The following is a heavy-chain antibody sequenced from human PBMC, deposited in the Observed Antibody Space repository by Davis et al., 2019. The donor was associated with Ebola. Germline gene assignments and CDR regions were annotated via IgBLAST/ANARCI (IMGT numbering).Heavy chain of an antibody. Sequence: ASVKVSCKASGHTFSSSVISWVRQAPGQGLEWMGWFSTYNGNTKYAEKFQGRVTVTTDTSTSTAYMELSGLRFDDTAVYYCAREGESYWHLDLWGRGTLVTVSS. CDR3: AREGESYWHLDL. D-gene: IGHD3-10*01. J-gene: IGHJ2*01. V-gene: IGHV1-18*01. CDR1: GHTFSSSV. CDR2: FSTYNGNT.